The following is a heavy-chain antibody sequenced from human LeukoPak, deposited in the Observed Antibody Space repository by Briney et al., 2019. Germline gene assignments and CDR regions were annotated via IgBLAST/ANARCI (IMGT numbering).Heavy chain of an antibody. CDR1: GGSISNGGYY. D-gene: IGHD3-22*01. CDR2: IYYSGST. V-gene: IGHV4-31*03. CDR3: ARVRYYDRSGYYYFDY. Sequence: NTSQTLSLTCTVSGGSISNGGYYWSWIRQHPGKGLEWIGYIYYSGSTYYNPSLKSRVTISVDTSKNQFSLKLSSVTAADTAVYYCARVRYYDRSGYYYFDYWGQGTLVTVSS. J-gene: IGHJ4*02.